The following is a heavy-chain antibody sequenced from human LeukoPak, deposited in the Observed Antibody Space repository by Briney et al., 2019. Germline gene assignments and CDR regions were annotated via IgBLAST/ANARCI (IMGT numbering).Heavy chain of an antibody. Sequence: GGSLRLSCAASGFTFDDYAMHWVRQAPGKGLEWVSGISWNSGSIGYADSVKGRFTISRDNAKNSLYLQMNSLRAEDTASYYCAKDNERMYYYDSSGPWGQGTLVTVSS. CDR1: GFTFDDYA. V-gene: IGHV3-9*01. D-gene: IGHD3-22*01. CDR2: ISWNSGSI. CDR3: AKDNERMYYYDSSGP. J-gene: IGHJ5*02.